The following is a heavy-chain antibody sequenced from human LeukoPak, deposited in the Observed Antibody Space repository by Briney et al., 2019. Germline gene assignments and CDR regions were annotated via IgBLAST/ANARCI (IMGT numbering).Heavy chain of an antibody. V-gene: IGHV4-61*02. CDR2: IYTSGST. CDR1: GGSISSGSYY. D-gene: IGHD6-19*01. J-gene: IGHJ4*02. Sequence: TLSLTCTVSGGSISSGSYYWSWIRQPAGKGLEWIGRIYTSGSTNYNPSLKSRVTISVDTSKNQFSLKLSSVTAADTAVYYCAREGISSGTLDYWGQGTLVTVSS. CDR3: AREGISSGTLDY.